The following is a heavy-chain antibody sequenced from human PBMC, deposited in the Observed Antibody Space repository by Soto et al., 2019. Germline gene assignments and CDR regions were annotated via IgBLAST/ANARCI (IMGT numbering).Heavy chain of an antibody. V-gene: IGHV7-4-1*01. CDR3: ARDLDTYYYYYGMDV. D-gene: IGHD5-18*01. CDR2: INTNTGNP. CDR1: GYTFTSYA. Sequence: ASVKVSCKASGYTFTSYAMNWVRQAPGQGLEWMGWINTNTGNPTYAQGLTGRFVFSLDTSVSTAYLQICSLKAEDTAVYYCARDLDTYYYYYGMDVWGQGTTVTVSS. J-gene: IGHJ6*02.